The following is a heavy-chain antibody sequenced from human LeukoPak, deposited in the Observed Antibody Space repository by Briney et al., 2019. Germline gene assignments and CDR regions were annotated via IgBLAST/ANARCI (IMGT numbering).Heavy chain of an antibody. CDR1: GGSISSSSYY. J-gene: IGHJ4*02. D-gene: IGHD4-17*01. Sequence: SSETLSLTCTASGGSISSSSYYWGWIRQPPGKGLEWIGSIYYSGSTYYNPSLKSRVTISVDTSKNQFSLKLSSVTAADTAVYYCARTTVTFFFDYWGQGTLVTVSS. CDR3: ARTTVTFFFDY. CDR2: IYYSGST. V-gene: IGHV4-39*01.